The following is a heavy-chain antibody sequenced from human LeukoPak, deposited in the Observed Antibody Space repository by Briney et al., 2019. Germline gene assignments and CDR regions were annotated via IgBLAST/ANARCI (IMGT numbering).Heavy chain of an antibody. J-gene: IGHJ4*02. CDR1: GYTFTRYG. V-gene: IGHV1-18*01. CDR3: ARGYCSSTSCYFDY. Sequence: ASVKVSCKASGYTFTRYGISWVRQAPGQALEWMGWIGAYNGNTNYAQKLQGRVTMTTDTATSTAYMELRSLRSDDTAVYYCARGYCSSTSCYFDYWGQGTLVTVSS. CDR2: IGAYNGNT. D-gene: IGHD2-2*01.